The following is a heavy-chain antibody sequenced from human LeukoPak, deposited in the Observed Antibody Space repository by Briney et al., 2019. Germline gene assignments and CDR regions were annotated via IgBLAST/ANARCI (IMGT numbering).Heavy chain of an antibody. CDR1: GGSISSYY. J-gene: IGHJ3*02. D-gene: IGHD1-26*01. Sequence: SETLSLTCTVSGGSISSYYWSWIRQPPGKGLEWIGYIYYSGSTNDNPSLKSRVTISVDTSKNQFSLKLSSVTAADTAVYYWAREGEYSGSYNGGDAFEIWGQGTMVTVSS. CDR2: IYYSGST. V-gene: IGHV4-59*12. CDR3: AREGEYSGSYNGGDAFEI.